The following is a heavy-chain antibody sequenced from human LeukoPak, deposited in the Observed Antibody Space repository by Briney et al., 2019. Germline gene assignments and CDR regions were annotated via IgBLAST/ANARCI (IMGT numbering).Heavy chain of an antibody. CDR3: AKTRGPAATHPDYY. CDR1: GFTFSSFA. D-gene: IGHD2-21*02. CDR2: IFARDGGT. V-gene: IGHV3-23*01. J-gene: IGHJ4*02. Sequence: GGSLRLSCAASGFTFSSFAIAWVRQAPGRGLEWVSAIFARDGGTFYGDAVKGRFTISRDNSKNTLYLQMNSLRAEDTAIYYCAKTRGPAATHPDYYWGQGILVTVSS.